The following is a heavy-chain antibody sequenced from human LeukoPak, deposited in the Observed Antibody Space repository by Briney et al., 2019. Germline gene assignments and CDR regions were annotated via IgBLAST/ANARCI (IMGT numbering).Heavy chain of an antibody. J-gene: IGHJ4*02. CDR1: GGSISSNY. CDR2: IYTSGST. D-gene: IGHD6-13*01. Sequence: SETLSLTCTVSGGSISSNYWSWIRQPAGEGLDWIGRIYTSGSTNYNPSLTSRVTMSVDTSKNQFSLKLSSVTAADTAVYYCARGRGGSWYFFDYWGQGTLVTVSS. CDR3: ARGRGGSWYFFDY. V-gene: IGHV4-4*07.